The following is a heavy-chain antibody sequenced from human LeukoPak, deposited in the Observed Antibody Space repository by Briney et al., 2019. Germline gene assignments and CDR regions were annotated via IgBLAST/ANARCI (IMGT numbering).Heavy chain of an antibody. J-gene: IGHJ6*03. D-gene: IGHD1-26*01. CDR1: GFTFSSYS. Sequence: GGSLRLSCVASGFTFSSYSMNWVRQAPGKGLEWVSYISGSSGTIYYADSVRGRFTISRDNAKNSLYLQMNSLRAEDTAVYYCVRDQAKIGGGYYMDVWGKGTTVTVSS. CDR2: ISGSSGTI. V-gene: IGHV3-48*01. CDR3: VRDQAKIGGGYYMDV.